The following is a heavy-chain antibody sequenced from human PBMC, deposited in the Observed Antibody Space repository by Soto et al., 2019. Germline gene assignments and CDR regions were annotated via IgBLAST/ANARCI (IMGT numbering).Heavy chain of an antibody. Sequence: QVQLVQSGAEVKKPGSSVKVSCKASGGTFSSYAISWVRQAPGQGLEWMGGIIPIFGTANYAQKFQGRVTLTADESTSTAYMVLSSMRSEDTAVYYCATLYYYDSSGYPPHDWYFDLWGRGTLVTVSS. V-gene: IGHV1-69*12. CDR1: GGTFSSYA. J-gene: IGHJ2*01. CDR3: ATLYYYDSSGYPPHDWYFDL. CDR2: IIPIFGTA. D-gene: IGHD3-22*01.